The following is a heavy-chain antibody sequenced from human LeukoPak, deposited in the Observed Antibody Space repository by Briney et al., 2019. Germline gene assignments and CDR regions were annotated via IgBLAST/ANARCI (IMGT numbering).Heavy chain of an antibody. Sequence: SETLSLTCAVYGGSFSGYYWSWIRQPPGKGLGWIGEINHSGSTNYNPSLKSRVTISVDTSKNQFSLKLSSVTAADTAVYYCARRTTEDYDSSGTNDYWGQGTLVTVSS. CDR3: ARRTTEDYDSSGTNDY. D-gene: IGHD3-22*01. CDR1: GGSFSGYY. J-gene: IGHJ4*02. V-gene: IGHV4-34*01. CDR2: INHSGST.